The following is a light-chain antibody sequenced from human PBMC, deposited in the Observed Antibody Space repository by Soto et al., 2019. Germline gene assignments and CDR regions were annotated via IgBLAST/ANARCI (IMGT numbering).Light chain of an antibody. CDR2: GAS. V-gene: IGKV3-15*01. Sequence: FTQSPSTXSAVGTDRVPLSCRASQTVHTNSASFHQKHRHHTXLXXXGASTRDTGVQARITGSGSGKEFTLTISSRKYEDFGAYFCQQYNRWLRWTFGQGTQVDI. CDR1: QTVHTN. CDR3: QQYNRWLRWT. J-gene: IGKJ1*01.